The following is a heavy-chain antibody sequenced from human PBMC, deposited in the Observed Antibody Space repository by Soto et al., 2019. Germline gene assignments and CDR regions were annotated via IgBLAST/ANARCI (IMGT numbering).Heavy chain of an antibody. CDR2: IYYSGST. Sequence: QVQLQESGPGLVKPSQTLSLTCTVSGGSISSGDYYWSWIRQPPGKGLEWIGYIYYSGSTYYNPSRNRRVTLSVDTSKNQFSLKLSSVTAADTAVYYCAREFQYCISTSCYLDAFDIWGQGTIVTVSS. CDR3: AREFQYCISTSCYLDAFDI. CDR1: GGSISSGDYY. J-gene: IGHJ3*02. D-gene: IGHD2-2*01. V-gene: IGHV4-30-4*01.